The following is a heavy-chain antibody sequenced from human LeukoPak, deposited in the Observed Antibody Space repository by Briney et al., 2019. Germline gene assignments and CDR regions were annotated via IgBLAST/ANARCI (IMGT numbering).Heavy chain of an antibody. D-gene: IGHD3-22*01. Sequence: ASVKVSCKASGYTFTGYYMRWVRQAPGQGLEWMGRINPNSGGTNYAQKFQGRVTMTRDTSISTAYMELSRLRSDDTAVYYCARGPRPNWYYYDSSGYRDLDAFDIWGQGTMVTVSS. CDR1: GYTFTGYY. CDR3: ARGPRPNWYYYDSSGYRDLDAFDI. CDR2: INPNSGGT. J-gene: IGHJ3*02. V-gene: IGHV1-2*06.